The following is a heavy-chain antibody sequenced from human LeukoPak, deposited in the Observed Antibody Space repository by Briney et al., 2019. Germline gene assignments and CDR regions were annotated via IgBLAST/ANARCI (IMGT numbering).Heavy chain of an antibody. D-gene: IGHD5-18*01. CDR3: ARPSRDSYGFVRRYMDV. Sequence: ASVKVSCKASGGTFSSYAISWVRQAPGQGLEWMGGIIPIFGTANYAQKFQGRVTITADKSTSTAYMELSSLRSEDTAVYYCARPSRDSYGFVRRYMDVWGKGTTVTVSS. J-gene: IGHJ6*03. V-gene: IGHV1-69*06. CDR1: GGTFSSYA. CDR2: IIPIFGTA.